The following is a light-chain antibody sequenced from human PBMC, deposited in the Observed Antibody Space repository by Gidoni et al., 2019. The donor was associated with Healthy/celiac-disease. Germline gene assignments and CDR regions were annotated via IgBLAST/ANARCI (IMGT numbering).Light chain of an antibody. J-gene: IGLJ7*01. CDR1: SLRSDY. CDR3: NSRDSSGKAV. CDR2: GKN. V-gene: IGLV3-19*01. Sequence: LTLLTAVSVALGQTVRITCQGDSLRSDYASWYQQKPGQAPVLVIYGKNNRPSGIPDRFSGSSSGNTASLTITGAQAEDEADYYCNSRDSSGKAVFGGGTQLTVL.